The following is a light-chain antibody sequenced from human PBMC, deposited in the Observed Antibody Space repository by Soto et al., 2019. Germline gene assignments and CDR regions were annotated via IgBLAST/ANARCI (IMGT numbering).Light chain of an antibody. Sequence: DIQLTQSPCFLSASVGDRVTITCRASQGISSSLAWYQQKAGKAPKLLIYAASTLQSGVPSRFSGSGSGTEFTITISSLQPEDFATYYCQQLNSYPSFGGGTKVEIK. CDR2: AAS. CDR3: QQLNSYPS. V-gene: IGKV1-9*01. J-gene: IGKJ4*01. CDR1: QGISSS.